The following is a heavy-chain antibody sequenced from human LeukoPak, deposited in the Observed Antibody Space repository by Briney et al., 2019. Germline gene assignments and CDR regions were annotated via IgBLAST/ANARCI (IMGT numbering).Heavy chain of an antibody. CDR2: IYYSGST. V-gene: IGHV4-31*03. CDR1: GGSISSGGYY. J-gene: IGHJ5*02. CDR3: AREVPAADKSWFDP. D-gene: IGHD2-2*01. Sequence: SSETLSLTCTVSGGSISSGGYYWSWIRQPPGKGLEWIGYIYYSGSTYYNPSLKSRVTISVDTSKNQFSLKLSSVTAADTAVYYCAREVPAADKSWFDPWGQGTLVTVSS.